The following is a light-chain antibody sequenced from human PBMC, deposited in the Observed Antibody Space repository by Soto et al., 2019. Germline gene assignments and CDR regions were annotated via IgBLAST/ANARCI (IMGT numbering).Light chain of an antibody. CDR1: QSVSSSY. J-gene: IGKJ3*01. V-gene: IGKV3-20*01. CDR3: QHYGSSPFP. Sequence: EIVLTQSPGTLSLSPGERATLSCRASQSVSSSYLAWYQQKPGQAPRLLVYGASSRATGIPDRFSVSGSGTDLTRTISRVVPEDCAVYYCQHYGSSPFPFAPGTRVDIK. CDR2: GAS.